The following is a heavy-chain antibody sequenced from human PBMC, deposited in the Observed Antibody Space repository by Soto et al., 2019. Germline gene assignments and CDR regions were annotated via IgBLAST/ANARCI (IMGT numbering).Heavy chain of an antibody. D-gene: IGHD4-17*01. CDR1: GFTFSNYA. J-gene: IGHJ3*01. CDR2: ISGGGGST. V-gene: IGHV3-23*01. Sequence: EVQVLESGGGLVQPGGSLRLSCAASGFTFSNYAMTWVRQAPGKGLEWVSAISGGGGSTYYLDSVKGRFTISRDNSKNTLYLQMNSLRAEDTAVYYCAKYHDYGARGPTWGQGTMVTVSS. CDR3: AKYHDYGARGPT.